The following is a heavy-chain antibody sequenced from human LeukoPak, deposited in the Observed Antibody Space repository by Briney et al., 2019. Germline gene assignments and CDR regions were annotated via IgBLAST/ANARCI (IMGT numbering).Heavy chain of an antibody. CDR1: GGTFSSYT. J-gene: IGHJ4*02. D-gene: IGHD3-22*01. CDR2: INPSGGST. Sequence: ASVKVSCKASGGTFSSYTVNWVRQAPGQGLEWMGIINPSGGSTSYAQKFQGRVTMTRDTSTSTVYMELSSLRSEDTAVYYCASINDRFDYWGQGTLVTVSS. CDR3: ASINDRFDY. V-gene: IGHV1-46*01.